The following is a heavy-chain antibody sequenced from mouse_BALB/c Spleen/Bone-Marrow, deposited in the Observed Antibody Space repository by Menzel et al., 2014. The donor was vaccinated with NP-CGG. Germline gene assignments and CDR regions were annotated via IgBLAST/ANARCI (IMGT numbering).Heavy chain of an antibody. Sequence: VQLQQSGPGLVAPSQSLSITCTVSGFSLTGFGINWIRQPPGKGLEWLGMIWGDGTTDYKSALKSRLSINKDNSKSQVFLKMNSLQAGDTARYYCAREKYGNYYAMDYWGQGTSVTVSS. J-gene: IGHJ4*01. CDR3: AREKYGNYYAMDY. CDR1: GFSLTGFG. V-gene: IGHV2-6-7*01. D-gene: IGHD2-10*02. CDR2: IWGDGTT.